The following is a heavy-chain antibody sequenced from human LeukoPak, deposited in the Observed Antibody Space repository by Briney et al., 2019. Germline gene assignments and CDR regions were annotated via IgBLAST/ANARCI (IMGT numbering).Heavy chain of an antibody. D-gene: IGHD3-3*01. CDR1: GFTFSTYS. J-gene: IGHJ4*02. CDR3: ARGIDEWLYLNY. Sequence: PGGSLRLSCAASGFTFSTYSMNWVRQAPGKGLEWVSYISSGSSSISYADSVKGRFTISRDNAKNSLYLQMNSLRDEDTAVYYCARGIDEWLYLNYWGQGALVTVSS. V-gene: IGHV3-48*02. CDR2: ISSGSSSI.